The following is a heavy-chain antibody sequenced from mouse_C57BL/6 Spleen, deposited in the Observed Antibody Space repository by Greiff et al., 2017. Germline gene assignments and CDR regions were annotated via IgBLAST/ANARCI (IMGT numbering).Heavy chain of an antibody. CDR1: GYTFTSYW. CDR3: ARGVYYSNYEWYFDV. CDR2: IDPSDSYT. V-gene: IGHV1-69*01. D-gene: IGHD2-5*01. Sequence: VKLQQSGAELVMPGASVKLSCKASGYTFTSYWMHWVKQRPGQGLEWIGEIDPSDSYTNYNQKFKGKSTLTVDKSSSTAYMQLSSLTSEDSAVYYCARGVYYSNYEWYFDVWGTGTTVTVSS. J-gene: IGHJ1*03.